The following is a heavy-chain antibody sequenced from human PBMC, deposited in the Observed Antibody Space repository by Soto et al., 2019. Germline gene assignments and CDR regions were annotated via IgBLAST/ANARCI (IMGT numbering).Heavy chain of an antibody. D-gene: IGHD6-13*01. Sequence: QLQLQESGPGLVKPSETLSLTCTVSGGSISSSSYYWGWIRQPPGKGLEWIGSIYYSGSTYYNPSLKSRVTISVDTSKNQFSLKLSSVTAADTAVYYCARHRHLGMAAGSGNNWFDPWGQGTLVTVSS. V-gene: IGHV4-39*01. CDR3: ARHRHLGMAAGSGNNWFDP. J-gene: IGHJ5*02. CDR2: IYYSGST. CDR1: GGSISSSSYY.